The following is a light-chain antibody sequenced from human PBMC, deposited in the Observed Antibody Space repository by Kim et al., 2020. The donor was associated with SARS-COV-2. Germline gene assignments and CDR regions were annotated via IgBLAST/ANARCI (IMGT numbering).Light chain of an antibody. CDR2: QDT. Sequence: SYELTQPPSVSVSPGQTATITCSGDKLGDKYVCWYQQKPGQSPLLVIYQDTKRPSGIPERFSGSTSWNTATLTISGTQAMDEADYYCQSWDISTVFGGG. CDR1: KLGDKY. V-gene: IGLV3-1*01. CDR3: QSWDISTV. J-gene: IGLJ2*01.